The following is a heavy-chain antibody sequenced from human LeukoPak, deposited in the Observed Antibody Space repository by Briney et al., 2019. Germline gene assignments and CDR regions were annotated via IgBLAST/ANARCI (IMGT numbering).Heavy chain of an antibody. D-gene: IGHD3-22*01. Sequence: SETLSLTCAVYGGSFSGYYWSWIRQPPGQGLEWIGEINHSGSTNYNPSLKSRVTISVDTSKNQFSLKLSSVTAADTAVYYCARGVDVAKTYYYDSSGPAAFDIWGQGTMVTVSS. CDR2: INHSGST. CDR1: GGSFSGYY. J-gene: IGHJ3*02. V-gene: IGHV4-34*01. CDR3: ARGVDVAKTYYYDSSGPAAFDI.